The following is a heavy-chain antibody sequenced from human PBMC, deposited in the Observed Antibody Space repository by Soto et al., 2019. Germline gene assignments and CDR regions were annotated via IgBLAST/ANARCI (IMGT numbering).Heavy chain of an antibody. CDR3: AKDSGTGSGSYYYYYYMDV. D-gene: IGHD3-10*01. CDR2: ISGSGGST. V-gene: IGHV3-23*01. Sequence: GGSLRLSCAASGFTFSSYAMSWVRQAPGKGLEWVSAISGSGGSTYYADSVKGRFTISRDNSKNTLYLQMNSLRAEDTAVYYCAKDSGTGSGSYYYYYYMDVWGKGTTVTVSS. CDR1: GFTFSSYA. J-gene: IGHJ6*03.